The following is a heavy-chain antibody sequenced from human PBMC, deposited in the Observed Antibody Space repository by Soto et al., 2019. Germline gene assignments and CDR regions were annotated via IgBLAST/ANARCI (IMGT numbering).Heavy chain of an antibody. D-gene: IGHD2-8*02. CDR2: IYYSGST. CDR3: ASCWSWDAFDI. Sequence: PSETLSLACTVSGGSISSYYWSWIRQPPGKGLEWIGYIYYSGSTNYNPSLKSRVTISVDTSKNQFSLKLSSVTAADTAVYYCASCWSWDAFDIWGQGTMVTVSS. J-gene: IGHJ3*02. V-gene: IGHV4-59*01. CDR1: GGSISSYY.